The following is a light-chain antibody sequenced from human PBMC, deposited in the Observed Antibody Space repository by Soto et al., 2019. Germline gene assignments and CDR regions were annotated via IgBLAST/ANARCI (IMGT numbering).Light chain of an antibody. CDR3: LQYGSSPRT. V-gene: IGKV3-20*01. J-gene: IGKJ1*01. CDR2: GAS. CDR1: QSVSNNY. Sequence: EIVLTQSPGTLSLSPGERATLSCRASQSVSNNYLTWYQQKPGQAPRLLIYGASSRATGIPDRFSGCGSGTDFTLTISRLEPEDVSVYYCLQYGSSPRTFGQGTKVEIK.